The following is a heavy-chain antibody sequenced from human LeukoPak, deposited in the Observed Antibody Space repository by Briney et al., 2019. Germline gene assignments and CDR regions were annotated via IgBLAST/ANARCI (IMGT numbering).Heavy chain of an antibody. CDR1: GDSISSGRYY. CDR2: IHTSGDT. D-gene: IGHD1-1*01. V-gene: IGHV4-61*02. CDR3: VRDWNGDYFDY. J-gene: IGHJ4*02. Sequence: SETLSLTCTVSGDSISSGRYYWTWLRQPAGKALEWTGRIHTSGDTNYSPSLKSRVTISRDTSKNQFSLRLTSVAAADTAVYYCVRDWNGDYFDYWGQGTLVSVSS.